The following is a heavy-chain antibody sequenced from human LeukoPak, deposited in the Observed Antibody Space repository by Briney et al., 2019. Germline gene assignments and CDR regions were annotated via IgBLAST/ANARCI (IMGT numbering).Heavy chain of an antibody. CDR2: ISGSGGST. J-gene: IGHJ4*02. CDR3: AKVRYSSGWYYFDY. D-gene: IGHD6-19*01. V-gene: IGHV3-23*01. CDR1: GFTFSSYA. Sequence: GGSLRLSCAASGFTFSSYAMSWVRQAPGKGLEWVSAISGSGGSTYYADSVKGRFTISRDTSKNTLYLQMNSLRAEDTAVYYCAKVRYSSGWYYFDYWGQGTLVTVSS.